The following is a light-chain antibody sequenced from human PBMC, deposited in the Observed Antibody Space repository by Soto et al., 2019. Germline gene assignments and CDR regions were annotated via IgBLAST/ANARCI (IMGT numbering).Light chain of an antibody. CDR1: QSISRY. CDR2: KAS. J-gene: IGKJ4*01. Sequence: DIQMTQSPSTLSASVGDRVTIACRASQSISRYLAWYQQQPGIAPKLLIYKASSLESGVPSRFSGSGSGTEFTLTISSLQPDDFATYYCQHYSGYPLTFGGGTQVEIK. V-gene: IGKV1-5*03. CDR3: QHYSGYPLT.